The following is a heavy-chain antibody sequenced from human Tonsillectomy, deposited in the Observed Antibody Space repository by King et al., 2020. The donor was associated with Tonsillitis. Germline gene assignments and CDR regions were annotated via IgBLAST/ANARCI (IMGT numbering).Heavy chain of an antibody. CDR2: IRSGSSYI. J-gene: IGHJ1*01. D-gene: IGHD3-22*01. CDR1: GFTFSNYN. Sequence: VQLVESGGGLVKPGGSLRLSCAASGFTFSNYNMNWVRQAPGKGLEWVSSIRSGSSYIYYADSVKGRFTISRDNAKNSLYLQMNSLRAEDTAVYYCAGGLELATYYYDSSGYYYFQHWGQGTLVTVSS. CDR3: AGGLELATYYYDSSGYYYFQH. V-gene: IGHV3-21*01.